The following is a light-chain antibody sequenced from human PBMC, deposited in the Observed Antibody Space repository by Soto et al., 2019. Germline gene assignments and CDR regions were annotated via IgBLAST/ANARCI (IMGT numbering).Light chain of an antibody. CDR3: QHYVSYSPTWT. Sequence: DIQMTQSPSTLSASVGDRVSITCRASQSTGDWLAWYQQKPGKAPKLLIYKASNLQSGVPSRFSCSGSGTDFTLTISSLQPADFATYYCQHYVSYSPTWTFGQGTKVDIK. J-gene: IGKJ1*01. CDR2: KAS. CDR1: QSTGDW. V-gene: IGKV1-5*03.